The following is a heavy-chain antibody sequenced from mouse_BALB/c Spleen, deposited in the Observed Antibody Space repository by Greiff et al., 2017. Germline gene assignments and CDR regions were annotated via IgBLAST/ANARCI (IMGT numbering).Heavy chain of an antibody. J-gene: IGHJ4*01. CDR2: ISYSGST. D-gene: IGHD1-1*01. CDR3: ARWNYGSSLYAMDY. CDR1: GYSITSDYA. V-gene: IGHV3-2*02. Sequence: EVKLMESGPGLVKPSQSLSLTCTVTGYSITSDYAWNWIRQFPGNKLEWMGYISYSGSTSYNPSLKSRISITRDTSKNQFFLQLNSVTTEDTATYYCARWNYGSSLYAMDYWGQGTSVTVSS.